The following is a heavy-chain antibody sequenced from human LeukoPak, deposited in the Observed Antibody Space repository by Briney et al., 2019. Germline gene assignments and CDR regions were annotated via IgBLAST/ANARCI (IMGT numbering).Heavy chain of an antibody. Sequence: ASVKVSCKASGYTFNNYDINWVRKASGQGLEWMGWMNPYSGNTVYAQKFQGRLSMTRDTSMTTAYMELSGLKSEDTAVYYCARRLDTIEFDPWGQGTLVTVSS. CDR1: GYTFNNYD. J-gene: IGHJ5*02. CDR3: ARRLDTIEFDP. CDR2: MNPYSGNT. D-gene: IGHD5-12*01. V-gene: IGHV1-8*01.